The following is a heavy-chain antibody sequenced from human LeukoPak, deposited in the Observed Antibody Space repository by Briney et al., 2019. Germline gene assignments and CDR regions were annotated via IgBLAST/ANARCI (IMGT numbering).Heavy chain of an antibody. D-gene: IGHD4-17*01. CDR2: IRSKTSNYAT. J-gene: IGHJ3*01. V-gene: IGHV3-73*01. CDR1: GFIFSDSA. CDR3: TSLNFFDYGDPWHF. Sequence: GGSLRLTCAASGFIFSDSAMHWVRQASGKGLEWVGRIRSKTSNYATAYAASMKGRFIISRDDSKNTAYLQMNTLKTEDTAVYYCTSLNFFDYGDPWHFWGQGTMVTVSS.